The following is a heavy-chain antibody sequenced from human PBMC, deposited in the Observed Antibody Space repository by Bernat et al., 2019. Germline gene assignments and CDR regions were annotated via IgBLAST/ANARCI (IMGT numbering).Heavy chain of an antibody. Sequence: QVQLVRSGAEVKKPGASVKVSCKVSGYTLPELSMHWVRQAPGKGLEWMGGFDPEDGETIYAQKFQGRVTMSDDTSTDTASMEPSSLRSEDTAVYYCATPWFGEHWFDAWGKGTLVTVSS. V-gene: IGHV1-24*01. CDR3: ATPWFGEHWFDA. D-gene: IGHD3-10*01. CDR2: FDPEDGET. J-gene: IGHJ5*02. CDR1: GYTLPELS.